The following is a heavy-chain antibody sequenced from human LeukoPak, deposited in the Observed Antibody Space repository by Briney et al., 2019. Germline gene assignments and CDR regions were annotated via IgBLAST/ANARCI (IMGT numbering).Heavy chain of an antibody. D-gene: IGHD3-22*01. CDR3: ARDRSDYYDSSGQVDY. V-gene: IGHV3-7*01. CDR2: IKQDGSEK. CDR1: GFTFSSYW. Sequence: GGSLRLSCAASGFTFSSYWMSWVRQAPGKGLEWVANIKQDGSEKYYVDSVKGRFTISRDNAKNSLYLQMNSLRAEDTAVYYCARDRSDYYDSSGQVDYWGQGTLVTVSS. J-gene: IGHJ4*02.